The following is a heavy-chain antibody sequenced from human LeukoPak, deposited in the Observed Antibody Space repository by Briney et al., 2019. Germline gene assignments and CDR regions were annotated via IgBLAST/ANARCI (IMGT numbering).Heavy chain of an antibody. CDR3: ARHWRNPTYAFDY. Sequence: SETLSLTCTVSGGSTSNYYWSWIRQPAGKGLEWIGRIYSSGTTIYNPSLKSRVTMSVDTSKNQFSLKLSSVTAADTAVYCCARHWRNPTYAFDYWGQGTLVTVSS. CDR1: GGSTSNYY. J-gene: IGHJ4*02. CDR2: IYSSGTT. V-gene: IGHV4-4*07. D-gene: IGHD1-14*01.